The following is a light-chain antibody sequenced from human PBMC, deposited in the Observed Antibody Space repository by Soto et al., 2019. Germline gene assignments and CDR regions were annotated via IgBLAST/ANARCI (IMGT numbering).Light chain of an antibody. CDR2: GAS. J-gene: IGKJ1*01. CDR3: QQYNDWPWT. CDR1: QSVSSN. Sequence: EIVLTQSPGTLSLSPGERATLSCRASQSVSSNLAWYQQKPGLAPRLLIYGASTRATGIPARFSGSGSGTDLTLTISSLQSEDFAVYYCQQYNDWPWTFGRGTKVDIK. V-gene: IGKV3-15*01.